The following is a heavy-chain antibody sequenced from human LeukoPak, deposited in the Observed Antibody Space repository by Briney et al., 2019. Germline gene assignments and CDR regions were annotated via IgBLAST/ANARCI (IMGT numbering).Heavy chain of an antibody. CDR1: GGSISSYY. CDR3: ARRANPDSSGYYDAFDI. J-gene: IGHJ3*02. Sequence: SETLSLTCTVSGGSISSYYWSWIRQPPGKGLEWIGYIYYSGSTNYNPSLKSRVTISVDTSKNQFSLKLSSVTAADTAVYYCARRANPDSSGYYDAFDIWGQGTMVTVSS. V-gene: IGHV4-59*01. D-gene: IGHD3-22*01. CDR2: IYYSGST.